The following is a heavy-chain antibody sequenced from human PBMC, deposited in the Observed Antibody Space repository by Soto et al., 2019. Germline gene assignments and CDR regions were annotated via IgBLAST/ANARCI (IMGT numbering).Heavy chain of an antibody. J-gene: IGHJ4*02. CDR1: GYTFTDYY. D-gene: IGHD3-16*01. Sequence: QVQLVQSGAEVKKPGASVKVSCKASGYTFTDYYMHWVRQAPGQGLEWLGWINPYTGGTNYAHKFQDRATQTRDTSISTAYLDLSRLTSDDTAVYYCARDPIGGGAPYYCDYWGQGTLVTASS. CDR2: INPYTGGT. V-gene: IGHV1-2*02. CDR3: ARDPIGGGAPYYCDY.